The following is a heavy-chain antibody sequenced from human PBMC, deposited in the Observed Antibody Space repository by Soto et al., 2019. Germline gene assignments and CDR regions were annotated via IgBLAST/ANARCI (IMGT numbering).Heavy chain of an antibody. CDR1: GFTFSSYA. J-gene: IGHJ4*02. CDR2: ISSSGYST. CDR3: AKGSVVVSAKFDS. Sequence: VQLLESGGDLVQPGVSRRLSCAASGFTFSSYAMSWVRQAPGKGLEWVSAISSSGYSTYYADSVKGRFTISRDNSKNTMYLQMNNLRAEDTAVYYCAKGSVVVSAKFDSWGQGTLVTVSS. V-gene: IGHV3-23*01. D-gene: IGHD2-21*02.